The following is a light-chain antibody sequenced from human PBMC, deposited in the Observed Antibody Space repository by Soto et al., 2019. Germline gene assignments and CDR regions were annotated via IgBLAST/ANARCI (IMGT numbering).Light chain of an antibody. J-gene: IGKJ4*01. V-gene: IGKV1-33*01. CDR2: DAS. CDR1: KDITHY. CDR3: QQYHSFPLT. Sequence: DIQMTQSPSSLSASVGDRVTFTCQASKDITHYLNWYQHKTGKAPELLIYDASNLETWVPSRFTGRGSGTDFTLTLSRLQTEDCATYYCQQYHSFPLTVGGGTRLEIK.